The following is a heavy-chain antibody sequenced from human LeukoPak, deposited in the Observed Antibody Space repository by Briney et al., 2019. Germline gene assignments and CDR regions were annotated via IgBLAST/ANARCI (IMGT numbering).Heavy chain of an antibody. CDR3: ARRSTGFDY. CDR2: MSYDGSYE. J-gene: IGHJ4*02. Sequence: PGGSLRLSCEASGFTFNGYGVHWVRQAPGKGLEWVAVMSYDGSYESYADSVKGRFTISRDDSKNTVYLQMNSLRSEDTAVYYCARRSTGFDYWGQETLVTVSS. D-gene: IGHD1-1*01. V-gene: IGHV3-30*01. CDR1: GFTFNGYG.